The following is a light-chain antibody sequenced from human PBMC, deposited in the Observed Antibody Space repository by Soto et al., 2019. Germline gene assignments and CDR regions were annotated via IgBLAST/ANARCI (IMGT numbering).Light chain of an antibody. J-gene: IGKJ2*01. CDR3: QQYNSHSSYT. V-gene: IGKV1-5*03. Sequence: DIQMTQSPSTLSASVGDRVTVTCRASQGINTWLAWYQQKPGKAPKLLIYKASSLGGGVPSRFSGSGSGTEFTLTISSLQPDDFAVYYCQQYNSHSSYTFGQGTKLEIK. CDR1: QGINTW. CDR2: KAS.